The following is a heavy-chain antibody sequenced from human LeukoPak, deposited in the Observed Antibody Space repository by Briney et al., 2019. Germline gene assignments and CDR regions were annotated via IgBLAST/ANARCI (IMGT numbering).Heavy chain of an antibody. Sequence: PGGXXXLSXXXSXXXXXXXSXXWVRQAPGXGLEGVSYISISLSTIYYPDSVKRRFTLSRDNAKNSLYLQMNSLRAEDTAVYYCASSLTDWFESLTPIDIWGQGTMVTVSS. J-gene: IGHJ3*02. CDR2: ISISLSTI. V-gene: IGHV3-48*04. CDR3: ASSLTDWFESLTPIDI. D-gene: IGHD3/OR15-3a*01. CDR1: XXXXXXXS.